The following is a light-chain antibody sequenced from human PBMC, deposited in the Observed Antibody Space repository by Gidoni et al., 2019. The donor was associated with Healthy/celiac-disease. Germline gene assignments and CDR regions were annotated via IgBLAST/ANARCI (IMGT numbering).Light chain of an antibody. CDR1: QRVLYSSNNKNY. CDR2: WAT. CDR3: QQYFGTPYT. Sequence: DIVMTQSPDSLAVSLGERATINCKSSQRVLYSSNNKNYLAWYQQKPGQPPKLLNYWATTRESGVPDRFGGSGSGKDFTLTISSLQAEDVAVYYCQQYFGTPYTFGQGTKLEIK. J-gene: IGKJ2*01. V-gene: IGKV4-1*01.